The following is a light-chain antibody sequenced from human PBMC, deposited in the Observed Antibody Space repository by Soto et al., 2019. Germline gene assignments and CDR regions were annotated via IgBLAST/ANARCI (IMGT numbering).Light chain of an antibody. J-gene: IGLJ3*02. CDR2: TND. V-gene: IGLV1-47*02. Sequence: QSVLTQPPSASGTPGQRVTISCSGSSSNIGSDYVYWFQQLPGTAPKLLIYTNDQRPSGVPDRFSGSKSGTSASLAISGLRSEDEADYCCAAWDASLSTWVFGGGTKLTV. CDR3: AAWDASLSTWV. CDR1: SSNIGSDY.